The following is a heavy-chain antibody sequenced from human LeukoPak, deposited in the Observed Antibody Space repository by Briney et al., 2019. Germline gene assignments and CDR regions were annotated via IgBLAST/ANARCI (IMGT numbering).Heavy chain of an antibody. CDR1: GFTFSSYE. CDR2: ISSSGSTI. J-gene: IGHJ6*03. Sequence: GGSLRLSCAASGFTFSSYEMNWVRQAPGKGLEWVSYISSSGSTIYYADSVKGRFTISRDNAKNSLYLQMNSLRAEDTAVYHCARDRLLEDRDYSYYYYMDVWGKGTTVTVSS. D-gene: IGHD1-1*01. V-gene: IGHV3-48*03. CDR3: ARDRLLEDRDYSYYYYMDV.